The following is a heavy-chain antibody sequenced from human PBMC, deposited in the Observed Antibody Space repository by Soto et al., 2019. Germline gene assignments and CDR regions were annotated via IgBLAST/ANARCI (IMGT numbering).Heavy chain of an antibody. CDR3: AHRTGFDY. CDR2: ISGSGGGT. J-gene: IGHJ4*02. CDR1: GYTFSSFD. V-gene: IGHV3-23*01. Sequence: EVQLWESGGGLVQPGGSLRLSCAVSGYTFSSFDMSWVRQAPGKGLEWVSTISGSGGGTNYADSVKGRFTISRDISTYTVYLQMNSLRAEATAVYYCAHRTGFDYWGQGALVTVSS.